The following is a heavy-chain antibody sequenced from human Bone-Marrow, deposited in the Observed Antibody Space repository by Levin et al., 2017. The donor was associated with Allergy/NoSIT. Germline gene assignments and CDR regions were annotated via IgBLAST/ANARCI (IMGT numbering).Heavy chain of an antibody. Sequence: SETLSLTCSVSGASISSGSYCWTWIRQPAGKGLEWIGRVCTSGSTNYNPSLTSRVTMSVDTSKNQFSLKLSSVTAADTAVYYCARAEHCITGRCSGDNYWGQGTLVTVSS. CDR3: ARAEHCITGRCSGDNY. J-gene: IGHJ4*02. CDR2: VCTSGST. D-gene: IGHD2-15*01. CDR1: GASISSGSYC. V-gene: IGHV4-61*02.